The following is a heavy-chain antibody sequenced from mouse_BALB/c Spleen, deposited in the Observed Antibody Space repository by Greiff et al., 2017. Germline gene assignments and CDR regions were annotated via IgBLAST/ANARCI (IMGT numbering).Heavy chain of an antibody. CDR3: NAGLRHAWFAY. J-gene: IGHJ3*01. D-gene: IGHD2-4*01. Sequence: EVMLVESGAELVRSGASVKLSCTASGFNIKDYYMHWVKQRPEQGLEWIGWIDPENGDTEYAPKFQGKATMTADTSSNTAYLQLSSLTSEDTAVYYCNAGLRHAWFAYWGQGTLVTVSA. CDR1: GFNIKDYY. CDR2: IDPENGDT. V-gene: IGHV14-4*02.